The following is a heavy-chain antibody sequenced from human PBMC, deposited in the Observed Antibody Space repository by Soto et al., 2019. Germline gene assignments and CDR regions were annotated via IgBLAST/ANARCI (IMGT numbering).Heavy chain of an antibody. CDR2: IRSKAYGGTT. Sequence: PGGDLSLSCTSSGLTFGDYAMSWFRQAPGKGLEWVGFIRSKAYGGTTEYAASVKGRFTISRDDSKSIAYLQMNSLKTEDTAVYYCTSDYPVGYWGQGTLVTVSS. J-gene: IGHJ4*02. CDR1: GLTFGDYA. V-gene: IGHV3-49*03. CDR3: TSDYPVGY.